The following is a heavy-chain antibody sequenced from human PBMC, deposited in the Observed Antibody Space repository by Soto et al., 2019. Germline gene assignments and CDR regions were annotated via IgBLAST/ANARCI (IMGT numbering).Heavy chain of an antibody. CDR3: ARDSRYCTDGGCSIMSDAFDV. CDR2: IYHSGAT. CDR1: RFSVTNNKY. J-gene: IGHJ3*01. V-gene: IGHV4-4*02. D-gene: IGHD2-15*01. Sequence: QAQRQEPGPGLVRPSGTLSLTCTVSRFSVTNNKYWNRVRQSPGKALEWIGEIYHSGATYYNPSLSGRASTSIDKSKNQSSMKLTSVTDADKAVYYCARDSRYCTDGGCSIMSDAFDVWGQGTLVTVS.